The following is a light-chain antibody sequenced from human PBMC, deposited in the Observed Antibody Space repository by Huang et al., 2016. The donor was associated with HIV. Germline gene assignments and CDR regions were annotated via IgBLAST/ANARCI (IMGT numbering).Light chain of an antibody. CDR1: QAMGTY. V-gene: IGKV1-39*01. CDR3: QQSYSALIT. CDR2: DVS. J-gene: IGKJ5*01. Sequence: IQLTQSPISLSASVGDRVTIACRASQAMGTYLNWFQKKPVRSPKLLIADVSSLHTGIPSRFIGSGSGTECTLTIRGLQFDDFATYFCQQSYSALITFGQGTRLEIK.